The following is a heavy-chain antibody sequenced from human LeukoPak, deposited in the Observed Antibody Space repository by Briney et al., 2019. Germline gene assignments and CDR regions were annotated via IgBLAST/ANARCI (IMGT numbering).Heavy chain of an antibody. D-gene: IGHD3-22*01. V-gene: IGHV3-23*01. J-gene: IGHJ3*02. CDR3: AKDWYYYDSSGYDSDAFDI. CDR2: ISGSGGST. CDR1: GFTFSSYA. Sequence: GGSLRLSCAASGFTFSSYAMSWVRQAPGKGLEWVSAISGSGGSTYYADSVKGRFTISRDNSKDTLYLQMNSLRAEDTAVYYCAKDWYYYDSSGYDSDAFDIWGQGTMVTVSS.